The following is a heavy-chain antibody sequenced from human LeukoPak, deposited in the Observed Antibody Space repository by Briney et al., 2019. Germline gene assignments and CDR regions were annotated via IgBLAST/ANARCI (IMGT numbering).Heavy chain of an antibody. D-gene: IGHD1-26*01. J-gene: IGHJ4*02. Sequence: PSETLSLTCTVSGVSITSYYWSWIRQPPGKGLEWIGNIYYSGNSNYNPSLKSRVTISVDTSQNHFSLKLGSVTAADTAVYYCAKPTYSGSYYKDQFDSWGQGTLVAVSS. CDR1: GVSITSYY. CDR2: IYYSGNS. CDR3: AKPTYSGSYYKDQFDS. V-gene: IGHV4-59*01.